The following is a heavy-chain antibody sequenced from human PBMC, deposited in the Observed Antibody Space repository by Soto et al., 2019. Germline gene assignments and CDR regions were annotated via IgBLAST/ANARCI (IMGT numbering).Heavy chain of an antibody. CDR3: ARGPSLLWFGEFPTGYGAFDI. D-gene: IGHD3-10*01. CDR2: INAGNGNT. CDR1: GYTFTSYA. V-gene: IGHV1-3*01. J-gene: IGHJ3*02. Sequence: QVQLVQSGAEVKKPGASVKVSCKASGYTFTSYAMHWVRQAPGQRLEWMGWINAGNGNTKYSQKFQGRVTITRDTSASTDYMELSSLRSEDTAVYYCARGPSLLWFGEFPTGYGAFDIWGQGTMVTVSS.